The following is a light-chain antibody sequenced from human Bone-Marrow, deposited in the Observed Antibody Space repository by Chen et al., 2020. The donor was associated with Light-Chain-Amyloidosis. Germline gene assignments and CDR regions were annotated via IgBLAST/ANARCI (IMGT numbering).Light chain of an antibody. CDR1: NIGSTS. Sequence: SYVLTQPSSLSVAPGQTATFACGGNNIGSTSVYWYQQTPGQAPLLVVYDDSDRPSGIPERLSGSNSGHAATLTISRVEAGDDADYYCQVWDRSRDRPVFGGGTKLTVL. CDR3: QVWDRSRDRPV. J-gene: IGLJ3*02. CDR2: DDS. V-gene: IGLV3-21*02.